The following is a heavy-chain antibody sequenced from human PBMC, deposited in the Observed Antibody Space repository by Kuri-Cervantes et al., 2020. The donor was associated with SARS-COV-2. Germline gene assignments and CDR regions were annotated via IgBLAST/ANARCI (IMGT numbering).Heavy chain of an antibody. Sequence: GESLKISCAASGFTFSSYWMSWVRQAPGKGLEWVANIKQDGSEKYYVDSVKGRFTISRDNAKNSLYLQMNSLRAEDTAVYYCARDLQKWEQPEYWGQGALVTSPQ. D-gene: IGHD1-26*01. J-gene: IGHJ4*02. CDR3: ARDLQKWEQPEY. CDR1: GFTFSSYW. V-gene: IGHV3-7*01. CDR2: IKQDGSEK.